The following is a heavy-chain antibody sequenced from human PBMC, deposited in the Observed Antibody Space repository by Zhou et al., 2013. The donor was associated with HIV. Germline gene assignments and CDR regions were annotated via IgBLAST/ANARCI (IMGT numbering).Heavy chain of an antibody. J-gene: IGHJ2*01. V-gene: IGHV1-2*02. Sequence: QVQLVQSGAEVKKPGSSVKVSCKATGGTFSTYAFAWVRQAPGQGLEWIGWINPRTGQPNHAKQFQGRVTLTRERSTSTVFMKLTNLRLDDTAVYFCARPLRGGDTWHYHSWGRGTSLTVSS. CDR2: INPRTGQP. D-gene: IGHD1-7*01. CDR3: ARPLRGGDTWHYHS. CDR1: GGTFSTYA.